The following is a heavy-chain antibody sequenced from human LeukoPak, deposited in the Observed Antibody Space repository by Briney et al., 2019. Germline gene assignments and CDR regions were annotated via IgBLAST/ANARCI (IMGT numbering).Heavy chain of an antibody. CDR3: ARDMANMRSSGYYYW. V-gene: IGHV3-23*01. Sequence: GGSLRLSCAASGFTFSSYAMSWVRQAPGKGLEWVSAISGSGGSTYYADSVKGRFTISRDNSKNTLYLQMNSLRAEDTAVYYCARDMANMRSSGYYYWWGQGTLVTVSS. J-gene: IGHJ4*02. CDR1: GFTFSSYA. D-gene: IGHD3-22*01. CDR2: ISGSGGST.